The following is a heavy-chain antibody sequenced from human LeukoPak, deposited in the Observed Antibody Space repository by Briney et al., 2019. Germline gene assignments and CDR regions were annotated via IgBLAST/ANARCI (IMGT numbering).Heavy chain of an antibody. V-gene: IGHV1-69*04. D-gene: IGHD2-15*01. Sequence: SVTVSCQASGGTFNSYAISWVRPAPGQGLEWMGRIIPILGIANYAQKFQGRVTINADKSTSTAYMELSSLRSEDTSVYYCARDYSLDYWGQGTLVTVSS. CDR3: ARDYSLDY. CDR1: GGTFNSYA. CDR2: IIPILGIA. J-gene: IGHJ4*02.